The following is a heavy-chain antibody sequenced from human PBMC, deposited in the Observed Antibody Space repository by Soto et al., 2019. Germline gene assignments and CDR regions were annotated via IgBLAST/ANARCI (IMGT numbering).Heavy chain of an antibody. V-gene: IGHV3-21*01. CDR2: ISSSSSYI. CDR1: GFTFSSYS. J-gene: IGHJ4*02. CDR3: AKHGPLGTIIVVITRFQC. D-gene: IGHD3-22*01. Sequence: EVQLVESGGGLVKPGGSLRLSCAASGFTFSSYSMNWVRQAPGKGLEWVSSISSSSSYIYYADSVKGRFTISRDNAKNSLYLQMNSLRAEDTAVYYCAKHGPLGTIIVVITRFQCWGQGTLVTVSS.